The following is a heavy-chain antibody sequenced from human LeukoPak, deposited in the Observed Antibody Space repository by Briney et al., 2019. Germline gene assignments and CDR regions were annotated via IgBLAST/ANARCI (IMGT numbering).Heavy chain of an antibody. D-gene: IGHD2-15*01. CDR1: GFTFSSYG. V-gene: IGHV3-30*18. J-gene: IGHJ4*02. Sequence: GGSLRLSCAASGFTFSSYGMHWVRQAPGKGLEWVAVISYDGSNKYYADSVKGRFTISRDNSKNTLYLQMNSLRAEGTAVYYCAKERGYCSGGSCYDSLDYWGQGTLVTVSS. CDR3: AKERGYCSGGSCYDSLDY. CDR2: ISYDGSNK.